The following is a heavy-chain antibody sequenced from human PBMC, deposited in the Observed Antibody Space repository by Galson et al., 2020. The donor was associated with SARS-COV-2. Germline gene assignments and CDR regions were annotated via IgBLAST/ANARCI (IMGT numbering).Heavy chain of an antibody. J-gene: IGHJ6*02. CDR1: GYSISSVYY. CDR2: IHHSGST. CDR3: ARDFVDQCYGGNSDYGIDV. V-gene: IGHV4-38-2*02. Sequence: ASETLSLTCAVSGYSISSVYYWGWIRQPPGKGLEWIGSIHHSGSTHYNPSLTSLKSRVTISADTSKNQFSLKLSSVTAADTAVYYCARDFVDQCYGGNSDYGIDVWGQGTTVIVSS. D-gene: IGHD4-17*01.